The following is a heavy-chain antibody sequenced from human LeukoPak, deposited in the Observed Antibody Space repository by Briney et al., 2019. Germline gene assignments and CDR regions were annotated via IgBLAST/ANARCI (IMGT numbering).Heavy chain of an antibody. D-gene: IGHD1-26*01. J-gene: IGHJ3*02. CDR1: GFTFSSNW. Sequence: PGGSLRLSCAASGFTFSSNWMHWVRQAPGKGLEWVSAISGSGGSTYYADSVKGRFTISRDNSKNTLYLQMNSLRAEDTAVYYCAKQGGVVGADDAFDIWGQGTMVTVSS. CDR2: ISGSGGST. V-gene: IGHV3-23*01. CDR3: AKQGGVVGADDAFDI.